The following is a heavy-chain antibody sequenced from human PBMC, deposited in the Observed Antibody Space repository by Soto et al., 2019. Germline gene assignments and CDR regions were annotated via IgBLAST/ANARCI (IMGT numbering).Heavy chain of an antibody. CDR3: ERDNPPRPYCSGGSCYPQVFDY. CDR1: GYTFTSYG. D-gene: IGHD2-15*01. J-gene: IGHJ4*02. V-gene: IGHV1-18*01. CDR2: ISAYNGNT. Sequence: ASVKVSCKASGYTFTSYGISWVRQAPGQGLEWMGWISAYNGNTNYAQKLQGRVTMTTDTSTSTAYMELRSLRSDDTAVYYCERDNPPRPYCSGGSCYPQVFDYWGQGTLVTVPS.